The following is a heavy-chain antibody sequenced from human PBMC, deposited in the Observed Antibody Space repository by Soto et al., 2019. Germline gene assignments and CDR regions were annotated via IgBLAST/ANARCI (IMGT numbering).Heavy chain of an antibody. Sequence: QVQLVLSGAEVKEPGSSVKVSCKVSGGTFSSQTINWVRQVPGQGLEWMGSVIPIIGEGKYAQSFLGRVTITADRPTSTAYMGLSSLRSEATAVYYCARPAVNDLDADSSAFDIWGQGTMVTVSS. CDR2: VIPIIGEG. V-gene: IGHV1-69*02. J-gene: IGHJ3*02. D-gene: IGHD1-1*01. CDR1: GGTFSSQT. CDR3: ARPAVNDLDADSSAFDI.